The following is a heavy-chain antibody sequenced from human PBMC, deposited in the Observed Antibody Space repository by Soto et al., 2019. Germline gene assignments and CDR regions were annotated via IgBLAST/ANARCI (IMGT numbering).Heavy chain of an antibody. Sequence: QVQLVESGGGVVQPGRSLRLSCAASGFTFSSYGMHWVRQAPGKGLEWVAVISYDGSNKYYADSVKGRFTISRDNSKNTLYLQMNSLRAEDTAVYYCAKWIAVADLDAFDIWGQGTMVTVSS. V-gene: IGHV3-30*18. J-gene: IGHJ3*02. CDR3: AKWIAVADLDAFDI. CDR1: GFTFSSYG. D-gene: IGHD6-19*01. CDR2: ISYDGSNK.